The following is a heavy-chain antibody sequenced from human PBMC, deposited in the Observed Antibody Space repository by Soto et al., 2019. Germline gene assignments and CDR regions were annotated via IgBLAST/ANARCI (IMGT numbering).Heavy chain of an antibody. CDR3: ARTGRVDTAMVNYYYYGMDV. Sequence: QVQLVQSGAEVKKPGSSVKVSCKASGGTFSSYAISWVRQAPGQGLEWMGGIIPIFGTANYAQKFQGRVTITADESTSTVYMELSSLRSEDTAVYYCARTGRVDTAMVNYYYYGMDVWGQGTTVTVSS. J-gene: IGHJ6*02. CDR2: IIPIFGTA. CDR1: GGTFSSYA. D-gene: IGHD5-18*01. V-gene: IGHV1-69*01.